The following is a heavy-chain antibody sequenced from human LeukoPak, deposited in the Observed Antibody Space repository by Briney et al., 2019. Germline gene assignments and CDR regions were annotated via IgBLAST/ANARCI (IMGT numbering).Heavy chain of an antibody. CDR2: IYYSGST. CDR3: ARDWRSGGYDVLDY. Sequence: SETLSLTCTVSGGSISSGGYYWSWIRQHPGKGLEWIGYIYYSGSTYSNPSLKSRVTISVDTSKNQFSLKLSSVTAADTAVYYCARDWRSGGYDVLDYWGQGTLVTVSS. D-gene: IGHD5-12*01. J-gene: IGHJ4*02. CDR1: GGSISSGGYY. V-gene: IGHV4-31*03.